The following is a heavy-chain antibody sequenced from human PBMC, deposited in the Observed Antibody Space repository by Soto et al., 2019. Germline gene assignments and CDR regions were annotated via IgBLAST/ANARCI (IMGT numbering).Heavy chain of an antibody. V-gene: IGHV1-69*01. CDR2: IIPFFGTA. Sequence: QVQLVQSGTEVRKPGSSVKVSCKTSGGTFSSYPFSWVRQAPGQGLEWMGQIIPFFGTANYAQRFQGRVTITADESTSTVYMELNSLRSEDTAVYYCARPIRSAYFTFWGQGTLVTVSS. J-gene: IGHJ4*02. CDR1: GGTFSSYP. D-gene: IGHD3-3*01. CDR3: ARPIRSAYFTF.